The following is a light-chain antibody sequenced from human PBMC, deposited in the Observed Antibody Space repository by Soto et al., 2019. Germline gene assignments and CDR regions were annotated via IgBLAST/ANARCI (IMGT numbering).Light chain of an antibody. Sequence: DIQMTQSPSSLSASVGDRVTITCRASQSISNYLNWYQQKPGKAPNLLIYVASNLEGGVLPRFSGSGFGTDFTLTISSLQPEDLVTYYCQQSYITPQTFGQGTKVEIK. J-gene: IGKJ1*01. CDR3: QQSYITPQT. CDR2: VAS. CDR1: QSISNY. V-gene: IGKV1-39*01.